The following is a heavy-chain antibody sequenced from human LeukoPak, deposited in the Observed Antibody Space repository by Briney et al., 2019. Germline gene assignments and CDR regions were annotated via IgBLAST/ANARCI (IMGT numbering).Heavy chain of an antibody. J-gene: IGHJ4*02. D-gene: IGHD2-15*01. CDR2: IRGDSSRT. CDR3: AGQGRCGGGTCWIFDY. Sequence: PGGSLRLSCAASGFTFSDYYMSWIRQAPGKGLEWISYIRGDSSRTDYADSVKGRFTISRDNAKKSLYLQINSPKVEDTAVYYCAGQGRCGGGTCWIFDYWGQGILVIVSS. CDR1: GFTFSDYY. V-gene: IGHV3-11*06.